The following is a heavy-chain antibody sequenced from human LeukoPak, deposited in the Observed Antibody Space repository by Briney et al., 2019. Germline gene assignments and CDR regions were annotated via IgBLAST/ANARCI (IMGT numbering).Heavy chain of an antibody. J-gene: IGHJ4*02. CDR2: ISGSGSST. D-gene: IGHD6-19*01. CDR3: AKYALSGWYGYSDY. Sequence: GGSLRLSCAASGFTFSNYAMNWVRQAPGKGLEWVSSISGSGSSTYYADSVKGRFTISRDNSKNTLFLQMYSLRAEDTAVYHCAKYALSGWYGYSDYWGQGTLVTVSS. V-gene: IGHV3-23*01. CDR1: GFTFSNYA.